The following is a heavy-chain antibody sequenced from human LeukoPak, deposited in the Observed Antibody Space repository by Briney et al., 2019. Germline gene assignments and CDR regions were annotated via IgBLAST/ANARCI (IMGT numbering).Heavy chain of an antibody. J-gene: IGHJ4*02. V-gene: IGHV3-7*01. CDR2: VKEDVSAR. Sequence: GGSLRLSCAPSGFSFSSYWMSWVRQAPGKGLEWVASVKEDVSARNYVDSVKGRFTISRDNAKNSLYLQMNSLRVEDTAVYYCARGPPYGSRSDFFDYWGLGTLVTVSS. D-gene: IGHD3-10*01. CDR1: GFSFSSYW. CDR3: ARGPPYGSRSDFFDY.